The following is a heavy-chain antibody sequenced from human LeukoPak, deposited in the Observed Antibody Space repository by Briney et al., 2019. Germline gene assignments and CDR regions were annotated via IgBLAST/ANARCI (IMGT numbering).Heavy chain of an antibody. CDR1: GYTFTGYY. CDR2: INPNSGGT. CDR3: ARETSGGSCCDWFDP. J-gene: IGHJ5*02. V-gene: IGHV1-2*02. D-gene: IGHD2-15*01. Sequence: ASVKVSCKASGYTFTGYYMHWVRQAPGQGLEWMGWINPNSGGTNYAQKFQGRVTMTRDTSISTAYMELSRLRSDDTAVYYCARETSGGSCCDWFDPWGQGTLVTVSS.